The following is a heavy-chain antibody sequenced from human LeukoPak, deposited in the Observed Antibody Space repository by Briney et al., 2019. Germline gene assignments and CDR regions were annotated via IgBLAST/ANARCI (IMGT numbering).Heavy chain of an antibody. D-gene: IGHD2-15*01. J-gene: IGHJ6*02. Sequence: PSQTLSLTCTVSGGSISSGDYYWSWIRQPPGKGLEWIGYIYYSGSTYYNPSLKSRVTISVDTSKNQFSLKLSSVTAADTAVYYCARSILQGGSYGMDVWGQGTTVTVSS. CDR3: ARSILQGGSYGMDV. CDR1: GGSISSGDYY. CDR2: IYYSGST. V-gene: IGHV4-30-4*01.